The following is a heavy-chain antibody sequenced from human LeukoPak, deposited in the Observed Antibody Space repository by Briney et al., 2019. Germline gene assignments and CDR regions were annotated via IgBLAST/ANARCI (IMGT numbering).Heavy chain of an antibody. J-gene: IGHJ4*02. Sequence: GSLRLSCAASGFTFSSYAMSWVRPAPGKGLGRGSAISGSGGSTYYADSVKGRFTISRDNSKNTLYLQMNSLRAEDTAVYYCAKEHPGYSSGWYSYFDYWGQGTLVTVSS. CDR3: AKEHPGYSSGWYSYFDY. D-gene: IGHD6-19*01. CDR2: ISGSGGST. V-gene: IGHV3-23*01. CDR1: GFTFSSYA.